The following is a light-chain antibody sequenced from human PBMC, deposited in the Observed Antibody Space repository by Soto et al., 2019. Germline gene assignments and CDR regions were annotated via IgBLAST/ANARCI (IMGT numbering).Light chain of an antibody. CDR2: DVT. CDR3: TSYAGSNIPVV. V-gene: IGLV2-8*01. CDR1: SSDVGGYNF. Sequence: QSALTQPPSASGSPGQSVTISCTGTSSDVGGYNFVSWYQQHPGKAPKLMIYDVTERPSGVPDRFSGSKSGNTASLTVSGLQGEDEAHYYCTSYAGSNIPVVFGGGTKLTVL. J-gene: IGLJ2*01.